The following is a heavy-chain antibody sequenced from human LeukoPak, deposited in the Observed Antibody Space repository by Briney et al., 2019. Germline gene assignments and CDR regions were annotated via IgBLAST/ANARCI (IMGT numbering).Heavy chain of an antibody. CDR3: ARVNRYDFWSGYYPWDYYYYMDV. J-gene: IGHJ6*03. V-gene: IGHV1-8*01. CDR1: GYTFTSYD. Sequence: GASVKVSCKASGYTFTSYDINWVRQATGQGLEWMGWMNPNSGNTGYAQKFQGRVTMTRNTSISTAYMELSSLRSEDAAVYYCARVNRYDFWSGYYPWDYYYYMDVWGKGTTVTVSS. CDR2: MNPNSGNT. D-gene: IGHD3-3*01.